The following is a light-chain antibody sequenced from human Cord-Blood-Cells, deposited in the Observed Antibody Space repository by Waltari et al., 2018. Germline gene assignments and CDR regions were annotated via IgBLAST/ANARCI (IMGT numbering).Light chain of an antibody. J-gene: IGLJ3*02. Sequence: QSALTQPASVSGSPGQSITISCTGTSSDVGGYNYVSWYQQHPGKAPKLMIYEVSNRPSGVSKLFSGSKSGNTASLTIAGLQAEDEADYYCSSYTSSSTWVFGGGTKLTVL. CDR3: SSYTSSSTWV. V-gene: IGLV2-14*01. CDR1: SSDVGGYNY. CDR2: EVS.